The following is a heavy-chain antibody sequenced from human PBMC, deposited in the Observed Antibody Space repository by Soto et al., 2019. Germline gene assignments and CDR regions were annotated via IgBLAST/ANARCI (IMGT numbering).Heavy chain of an antibody. CDR3: ARDSETSSSWSLDY. V-gene: IGHV3-53*01. CDR2: LATDGFT. J-gene: IGHJ4*02. D-gene: IGHD6-13*01. CDR1: GFNLSSDY. Sequence: EVQLVESGGGLIQPGGSLRLSCTASGFNLSSDYMNWVRQAPGKGLEWVSVLATDGFTSYADSVKGRFTISRDNSKNTLYLQMNSLRVEDTAVYYCARDSETSSSWSLDYWGQGTLVTVSS.